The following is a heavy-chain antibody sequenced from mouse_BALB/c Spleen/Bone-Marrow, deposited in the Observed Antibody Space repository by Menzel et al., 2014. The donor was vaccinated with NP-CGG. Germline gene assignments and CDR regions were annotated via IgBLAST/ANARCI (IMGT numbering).Heavy chain of an antibody. Sequence: EVKLMESGGGLAKPGGSLQLSCAASGFTFSTYAMSWVRQTPEKRLEWVATISSSGSYTYYPDSVKGRFTISRDNAKNTLYLQMSSLRSEDTAMFYCSRLRMTTTYFDVWGAGTTVTVSS. CDR1: GFTFSTYA. CDR3: SRLRMTTTYFDV. D-gene: IGHD2-4*01. J-gene: IGHJ1*01. CDR2: ISSSGSYT. V-gene: IGHV5-9-3*01.